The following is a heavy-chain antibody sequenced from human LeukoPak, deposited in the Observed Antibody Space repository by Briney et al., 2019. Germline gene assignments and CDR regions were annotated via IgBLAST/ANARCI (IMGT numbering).Heavy chain of an antibody. CDR1: GFSVSNYD. J-gene: IGHJ4*02. Sequence: GGSLRLSCAASGFSVSNYDMSWVRQAPGKGLEWVSGISNDGGRTYYADSVKGRLTISRDNSKNSLYLQMNSLRVEDTAVYYCARGRIVGATSFDYWGQGSLVTVSS. D-gene: IGHD1-26*01. CDR2: ISNDGGRT. V-gene: IGHV3-23*01. CDR3: ARGRIVGATSFDY.